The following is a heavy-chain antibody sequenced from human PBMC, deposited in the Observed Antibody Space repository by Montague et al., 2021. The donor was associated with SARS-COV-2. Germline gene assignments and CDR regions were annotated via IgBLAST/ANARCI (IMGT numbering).Heavy chain of an antibody. D-gene: IGHD4-17*01. CDR3: ARSYGDYRDSYFDC. J-gene: IGHJ4*02. V-gene: IGHV2-70*01. CDR2: IDWDEDQ. Sequence: PALVKPTQTLTLTCTFSGFSLNTSGMCVSWIRQPPGKALEWLALIDWDEDQYYSTSLKTRLTISKDTSKNQVVLTMTNMDPIDTATYYCARSYGDYRDSYFDCWGQGTLVTVSS. CDR1: GFSLNTSGMC.